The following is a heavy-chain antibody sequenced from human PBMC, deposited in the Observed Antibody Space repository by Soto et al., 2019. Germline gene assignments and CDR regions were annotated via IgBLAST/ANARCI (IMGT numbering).Heavy chain of an antibody. CDR3: ARQGYCSSTSCYVNYYYYYGMDV. CDR1: GYSFTSYW. CDR2: IDPSDSYT. Sequence: PGESLKISCKGSGYSFTSYWISWVRQMPGKGLEWMGRIDPSDSYTNYSPSFQGHVTISADKSISTAYLQWSSLKASDTAMYYCARQGYCSSTSCYVNYYYYYGMDVWGQGTTVTVSS. D-gene: IGHD2-2*01. J-gene: IGHJ6*02. V-gene: IGHV5-10-1*01.